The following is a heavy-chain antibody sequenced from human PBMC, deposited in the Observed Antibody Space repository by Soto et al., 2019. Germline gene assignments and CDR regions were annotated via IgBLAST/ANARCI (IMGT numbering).Heavy chain of an antibody. Sequence: GGSRRLSCAASGFTFSSYGMHWVRQAPGKGLEWLAVISYDGINKYYADSVKGRFTISRDNSKNTLYLQMNSLRAEDTAVSYCAKDQGIAAAGQLADYWGQGTLVTVSS. D-gene: IGHD6-13*01. J-gene: IGHJ4*02. CDR1: GFTFSSYG. CDR2: ISYDGINK. V-gene: IGHV3-30*18. CDR3: AKDQGIAAAGQLADY.